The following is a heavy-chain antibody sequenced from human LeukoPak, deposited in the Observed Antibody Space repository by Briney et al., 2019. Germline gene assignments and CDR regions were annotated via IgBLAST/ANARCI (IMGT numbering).Heavy chain of an antibody. J-gene: IGHJ4*02. V-gene: IGHV3-23*01. CDR3: AKDWGY. CDR1: GFTFSTYA. D-gene: IGHD3-16*01. CDR2: ISGSGGST. Sequence: EGSLRLSCAASGFTFSTYAMTWVRQAPGKGLEWVSGISGSGGSTYYADSVKGRFTISRENSKNTLYLQLNSLRTEDTAVYYCAKDWGYWGQGTLVTVSS.